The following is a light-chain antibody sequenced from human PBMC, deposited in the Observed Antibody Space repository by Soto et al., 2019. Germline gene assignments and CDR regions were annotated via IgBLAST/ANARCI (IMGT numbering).Light chain of an antibody. CDR2: EVT. Sequence: QSALTQPASVSGSPGQSITISCTGSNSDIGTYNYVSWYQQHPGKAPKLIIYEVTNRPSEVSDRFSGSKSGNTASLTISGVQSDDEAFYHCSSYSSTTTYILFGGGTKVTVL. J-gene: IGLJ2*01. CDR1: NSDIGTYNY. V-gene: IGLV2-14*01. CDR3: SSYSSTTTYIL.